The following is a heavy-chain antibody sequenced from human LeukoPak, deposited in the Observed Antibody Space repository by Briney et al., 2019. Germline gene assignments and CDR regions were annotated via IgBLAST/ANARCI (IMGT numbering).Heavy chain of an antibody. CDR3: ARDPTTYCGGDCYFQH. V-gene: IGHV1-69*06. D-gene: IGHD2-21*01. CDR2: IIPIFGTA. J-gene: IGHJ1*01. Sequence: ASVKVSCKASGGTFSSYAISWVRRAPGQGLEWMGGIIPIFGTANYAQKFQGRVTITADKSTSTAYMELSSLRSEDTAVYYCARDPTTYCGGDCYFQHWGQGTLVTVSS. CDR1: GGTFSSYA.